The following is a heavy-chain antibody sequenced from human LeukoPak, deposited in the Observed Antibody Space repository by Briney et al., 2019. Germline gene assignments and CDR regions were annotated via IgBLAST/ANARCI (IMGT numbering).Heavy chain of an antibody. CDR2: ISAYNGNT. J-gene: IGHJ6*03. V-gene: IGHV1-18*01. Sequence: GASVKVSCKASGYTFTSYGISWVRQAPGQGLEWMGWISAYNGNTNYAQKLQGRVTMTADTSTITAYMELRSLRSDDPAVYYCARVGYYDFWSGPTKYYYYMDVWGKGTTVTVSS. D-gene: IGHD3-3*01. CDR3: ARVGYYDFWSGPTKYYYYMDV. CDR1: GYTFTSYG.